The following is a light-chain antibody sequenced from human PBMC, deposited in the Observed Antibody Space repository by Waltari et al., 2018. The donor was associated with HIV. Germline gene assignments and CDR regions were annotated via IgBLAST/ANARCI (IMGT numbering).Light chain of an antibody. V-gene: IGKV3-11*01. CDR2: DAS. CDR1: QSVNTY. CDR3: QQRSNWPPEIT. J-gene: IGKJ5*01. Sequence: EIVLTQSPATLSLSPGERATLSCRASQSVNTYLAWYQQKPGQAPRLLIYDASNRATGLPCRFSGSGSGTDFTLTISSLEPEDFAVYYCQQRSNWPPEITFGQGTRLEIK.